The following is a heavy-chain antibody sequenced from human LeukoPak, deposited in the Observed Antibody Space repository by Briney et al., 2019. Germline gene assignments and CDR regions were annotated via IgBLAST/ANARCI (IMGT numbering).Heavy chain of an antibody. CDR1: GGSISSYY. CDR3: ARWDDSAWGFGN. CDR2: IYYSGST. Sequence: SETLSLTCTVSGGSISSYYWSWIRQPPGKGLEWIGYIYYSGSTNYNPSLKSRVTISVDTSKNQFSLKLSSVTAADTAVYYCARWDDSAWGFGNWGPGTLVTVSS. J-gene: IGHJ4*02. D-gene: IGHD6-19*01. V-gene: IGHV4-59*01.